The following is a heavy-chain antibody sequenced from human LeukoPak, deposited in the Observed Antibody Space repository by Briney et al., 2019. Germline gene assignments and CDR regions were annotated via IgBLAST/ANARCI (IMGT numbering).Heavy chain of an antibody. Sequence: PSQTLSLTCTVSGGSISSGGYYWSWIRQPPGKGLEWIGYIYHSGSTYYNPSLKSRVTISVDRSKNQFSLRLSSVTAADTAVYYCARGSSSSSLDYWGQGTLVTVSS. D-gene: IGHD6-6*01. V-gene: IGHV4-30-2*01. J-gene: IGHJ4*02. CDR1: GGSISSGGYY. CDR2: IYHSGST. CDR3: ARGSSSSSLDY.